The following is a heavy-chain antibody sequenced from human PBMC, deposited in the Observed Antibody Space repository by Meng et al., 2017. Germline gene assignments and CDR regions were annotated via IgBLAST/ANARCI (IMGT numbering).Heavy chain of an antibody. CDR1: GGSFSGYY. J-gene: IGHJ4*02. CDR3: ARENQGGIVEGGPTYYFDY. CDR2: INHSGST. Sequence: SETLSLTCAVYGGSFSGYYWSWIRQPPGKGLEWIGEINHSGSTNYNPSLKSRVTISVDKSRNLFSLNLSSVTAADTAMYYCARENQGGIVEGGPTYYFDYWGQGALVTVSS. V-gene: IGHV4-34*01. D-gene: IGHD6-13*01.